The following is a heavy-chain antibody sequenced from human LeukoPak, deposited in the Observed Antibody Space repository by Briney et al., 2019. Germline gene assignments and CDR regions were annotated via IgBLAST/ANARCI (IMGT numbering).Heavy chain of an antibody. Sequence: GGSLRLSCAASGFTFSIHAMTRVRQAPGKGLEWVSTIDRSGERTHYADSVKGRFTISRDNSRNTLYLQMNSLRAEDTAIYYCTKDVQNDVGATDCWGQGTLVTVSS. CDR1: GFTFSIHA. V-gene: IGHV3-23*01. D-gene: IGHD1-26*01. CDR3: TKDVQNDVGATDC. J-gene: IGHJ4*02. CDR2: IDRSGERT.